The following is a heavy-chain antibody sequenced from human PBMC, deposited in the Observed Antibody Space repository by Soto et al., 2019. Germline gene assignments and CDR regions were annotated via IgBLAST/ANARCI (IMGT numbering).Heavy chain of an antibody. D-gene: IGHD5-12*01. CDR3: ATNLDSRGYSGYIYRY. CDR2: FDPEDGET. CDR1: GYTLTELS. Sequence: GASVKVSCKVSGYTLTELSMHWVRQAPGKGLEWMGGFDPEDGETIYAQKFQGRVTMTEDTSTDTAYMELSSLRSEDTAVYYCATNLDSRGYSGYIYRYWGQGTLVTVSS. V-gene: IGHV1-24*01. J-gene: IGHJ4*02.